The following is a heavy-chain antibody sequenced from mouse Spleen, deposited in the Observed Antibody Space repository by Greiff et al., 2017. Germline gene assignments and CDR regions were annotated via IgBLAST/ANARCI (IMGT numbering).Heavy chain of an antibody. CDR1: GFTFSDYG. D-gene: IGHD1-1*01. Sequence: EVKLQESGGGLVKPGGSLKLSCAASGFTFSDYGMHWVRQAPEKGLEWVAYISSGSSTIYYADTVKGRFTISRDNAKNTLFLQMTSLRSEDTAMYYCARFYYYGSSYGWFAYWGQGTLVTVSA. CDR3: ARFYYYGSSYGWFAY. V-gene: IGHV5-17*01. J-gene: IGHJ3*01. CDR2: ISSGSSTI.